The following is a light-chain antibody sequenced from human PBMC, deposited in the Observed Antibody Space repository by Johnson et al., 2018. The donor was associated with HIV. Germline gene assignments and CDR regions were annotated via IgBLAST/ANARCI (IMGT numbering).Light chain of an antibody. J-gene: IGLJ1*01. Sequence: QSVLTQPPSVSAAPGQKVTISCSTNSSNFGNNYVPWYQQLPGTAPKLLIYKNDKRPSGIPDRFSGSKSGTSATLGITGLQTGDEADYYCGKWGVFGTGTKVTVL. CDR1: SSNFGNNY. V-gene: IGLV1-51*02. CDR2: KND. CDR3: GKWGV.